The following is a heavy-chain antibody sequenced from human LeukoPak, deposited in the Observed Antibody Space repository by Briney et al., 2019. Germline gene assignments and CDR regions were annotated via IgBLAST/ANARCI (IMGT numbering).Heavy chain of an antibody. CDR2: FDPEDGET. V-gene: IGHV1-24*01. J-gene: IGHJ4*02. Sequence: GASVKVSCKVSGYTLTELSMHWVRQAPGKGLEWMGGFDPEDGETIYAQKFQGRVTMTEDTSTDTAYMELSSLRSEDTAVYSCAKDSGTYYKAFDYWGQGTLVTVSS. CDR3: AKDSGTYYKAFDY. D-gene: IGHD1-26*01. CDR1: GYTLTELS.